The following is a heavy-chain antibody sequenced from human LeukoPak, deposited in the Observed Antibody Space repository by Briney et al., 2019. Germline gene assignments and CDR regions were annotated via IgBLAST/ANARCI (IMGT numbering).Heavy chain of an antibody. CDR2: ISYDGSNK. D-gene: IGHD3-3*01. J-gene: IGHJ6*02. CDR1: GFTFSSYG. V-gene: IGHV3-30*18. Sequence: GGSLRLSCAASGFTFSSYGMHWVRQAPGKGLEWVAVISYDGSNKYYADSVKGRFTTSRDNSKNTLYLQMNSLRAEDTAVYYCAKEGYDFWSGYYMGYYYCGMDVWGQGTTVTVSS. CDR3: AKEGYDFWSGYYMGYYYCGMDV.